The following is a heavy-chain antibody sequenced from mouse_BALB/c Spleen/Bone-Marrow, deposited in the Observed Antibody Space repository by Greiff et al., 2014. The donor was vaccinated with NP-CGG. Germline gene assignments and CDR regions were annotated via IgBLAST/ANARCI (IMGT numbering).Heavy chain of an antibody. Sequence: QVQLQQSGTDLVRPGASVKLSCKASGYAFTSYWINWVKQRPGQGLEWIGKIYPSDSYTNYNQKFKVKATLTVDKSSSTAYMHLSSPTSEDSAVYYCTRDDGGFAYWGQGTLVTVSA. CDR2: IYPSDSYT. CDR3: TRDDGGFAY. CDR1: GYAFTSYW. D-gene: IGHD1-1*02. V-gene: IGHV1-69*02. J-gene: IGHJ3*01.